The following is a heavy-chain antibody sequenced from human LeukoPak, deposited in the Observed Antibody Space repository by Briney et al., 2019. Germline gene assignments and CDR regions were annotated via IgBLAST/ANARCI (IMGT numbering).Heavy chain of an antibody. D-gene: IGHD4-17*01. CDR1: GGSISSGGYY. CDR2: IYYSGST. CDR3: ARETTTVTTRVPHVI. V-gene: IGHV4-31*03. J-gene: IGHJ6*02. Sequence: PSETLSLTCTVSGGSISSGGYYWSWIRQHPGKGLEWIGYIYYSGSTYYNPSLKSRVTISIDTSKNQFSLKLSSVTAADTAVYYCARETTTVTTRVPHVIWGQGTTVTVSS.